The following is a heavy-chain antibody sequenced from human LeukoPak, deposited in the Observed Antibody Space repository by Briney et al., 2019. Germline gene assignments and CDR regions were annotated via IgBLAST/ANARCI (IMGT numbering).Heavy chain of an antibody. Sequence: SVKVSCKASGGTFSSYAISWVRQAPGQGLEWMGRIIPIFGTANYAQKFQGRVTITADESTSTAYMELSSLRSEDTAVYYCARLRNYYGSGSYYNVDAFDIWGQGTMVTVSS. CDR1: GGTFSSYA. J-gene: IGHJ3*02. V-gene: IGHV1-69*13. D-gene: IGHD3-10*01. CDR2: IIPIFGTA. CDR3: ARLRNYYGSGSYYNVDAFDI.